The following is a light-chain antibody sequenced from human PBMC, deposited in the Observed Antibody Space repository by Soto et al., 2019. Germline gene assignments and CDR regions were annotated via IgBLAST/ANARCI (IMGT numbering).Light chain of an antibody. V-gene: IGKV3-15*01. J-gene: IGKJ5*01. CDR2: GAS. Sequence: EIVMTQSPATLSVSPGERATLSCRASQSVSSNLAWYQQKPGQAPRLLIYGASTRATGIPARFSGSGSGTESTLSISSLQSEYLAVYYCEQYNNWPPSTFGQGTRLEIK. CDR1: QSVSSN. CDR3: EQYNNWPPST.